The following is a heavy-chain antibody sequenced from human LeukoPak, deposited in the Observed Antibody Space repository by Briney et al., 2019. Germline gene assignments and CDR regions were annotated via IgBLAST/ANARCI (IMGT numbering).Heavy chain of an antibody. J-gene: IGHJ4*02. CDR1: GFTFSSYA. V-gene: IGHV3-23*01. D-gene: IGHD2-21*01. CDR3: ATTIVVVIAFDY. Sequence: GRSLRLSCAASGFTFSSYAMSWVRQAPGKGLEWFSAISGSGGSTYYADSEEGRFTISRDNSKNTLYLQMNSLRAEDTAVYYCATTIVVVIAFDYWGQGTLVTVSS. CDR2: ISGSGGST.